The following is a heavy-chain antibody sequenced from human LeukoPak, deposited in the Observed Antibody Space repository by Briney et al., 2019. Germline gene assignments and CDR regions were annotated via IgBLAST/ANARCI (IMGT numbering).Heavy chain of an antibody. J-gene: IGHJ4*02. CDR3: ARSPGIWNEYGRLEY. V-gene: IGHV4-31*03. Sequence: SQTLSLTCTVSGDSISSGGHYWNWLRQRPGKGLEWIGYIFYTGSTYYNPSLKSRVTISVDTSRNQFSLKLSSVTAADTAVYYCARSPGIWNEYGRLEYWGQGALVTVSS. CDR2: IFYTGST. CDR1: GDSISSGGHY. D-gene: IGHD1-1*01.